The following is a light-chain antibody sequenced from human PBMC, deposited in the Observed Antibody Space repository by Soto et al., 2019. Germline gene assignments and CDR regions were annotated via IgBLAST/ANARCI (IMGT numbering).Light chain of an antibody. V-gene: IGKV1-12*01. CDR1: QGISSR. CDR3: QQDYYCPPT. CDR2: AAS. Sequence: DIELTQSPSSVSASVGDRITITCRASQGISSRLAWFQQKPGKAPQYLIQAASILQSGVPARFSGSGSGTEFILTITNLQPEDFACYFCQQDYYCPPTFGLGTKVEIK. J-gene: IGKJ1*01.